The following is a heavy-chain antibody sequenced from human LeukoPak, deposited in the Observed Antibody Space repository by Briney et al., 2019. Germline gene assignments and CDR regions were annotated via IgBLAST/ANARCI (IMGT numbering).Heavy chain of an antibody. CDR1: GGSISSYY. V-gene: IGHV4-59*12. Sequence: SETLSLTCTVSGGSISSYYWSWIRQPPGKGLEWIGYIYYSGSTNYNPSLKSRVTISVDTSKNQFSLKLSSVTAADTAVYYCARGTMIVVVNWFDPWGQGTLVTVSS. J-gene: IGHJ5*02. CDR2: IYYSGST. CDR3: ARGTMIVVVNWFDP. D-gene: IGHD3-22*01.